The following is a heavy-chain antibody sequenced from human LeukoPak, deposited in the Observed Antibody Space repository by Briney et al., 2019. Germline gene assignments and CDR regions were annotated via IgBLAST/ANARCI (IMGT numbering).Heavy chain of an antibody. CDR3: AKSSCTSCYNYYYMDV. D-gene: IGHD2-2*02. CDR2: IWHDGSSE. CDR1: GFTFSSYG. J-gene: IGHJ6*03. V-gene: IGHV3-33*03. Sequence: PGRSLRLSCAASGFTFSSYGMHWVRQAPGKGLEWVAVIWHDGSSEYYADSVKGRFTISSDNSKNTLYLQMNSLRAEDTAVYYCAKSSCTSCYNYYYMDVWGKGTTATVSS.